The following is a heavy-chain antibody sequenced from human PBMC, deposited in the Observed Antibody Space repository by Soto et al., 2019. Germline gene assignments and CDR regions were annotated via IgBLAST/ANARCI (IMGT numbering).Heavy chain of an antibody. V-gene: IGHV3-23*01. J-gene: IGHJ3*01. CDR2: ITGSGDYT. Sequence: EVQMLESGGGLVQPGGSLRLSCAASGCTFSRYALTWVRQAPGKGLEWVSSITGSGDYTRYTDSVKGRFTITRDNAKNTLFLQMKSLRADATAIYYCGKDPNGDYFGAFDFWGQGTMVTVSS. CDR1: GCTFSRYA. D-gene: IGHD4-17*01. CDR3: GKDPNGDYFGAFDF.